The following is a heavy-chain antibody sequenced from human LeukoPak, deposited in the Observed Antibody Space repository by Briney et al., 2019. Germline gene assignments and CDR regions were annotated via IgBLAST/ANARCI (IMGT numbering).Heavy chain of an antibody. CDR1: GFTFSSYW. CDR2: IKQDGNEK. Sequence: GGSLRLSCAASGFTFSSYWMSWVRQAPGKGLEWVANIKQDGNEKYYVDSVKGRFTISRDNAKNSLYLQMNSLRAEDTAVYYCARDRSTRFYYYYYYMDVWGKGTTVTVSS. D-gene: IGHD2/OR15-2a*01. CDR3: ARDRSTRFYYYYYYMDV. V-gene: IGHV3-7*01. J-gene: IGHJ6*03.